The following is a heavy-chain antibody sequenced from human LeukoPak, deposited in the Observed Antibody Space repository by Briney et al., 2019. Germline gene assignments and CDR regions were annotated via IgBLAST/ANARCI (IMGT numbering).Heavy chain of an antibody. CDR1: GGSISSGTYY. CDR2: ISNSGNI. J-gene: IGHJ4*02. V-gene: IGHV4-31*03. D-gene: IGHD2-15*01. CDR3: ARTPPRDLYFDY. Sequence: SETLSLPCTVSGGSISSGTYYWNWIRQHPEKGLEWIGYISNSGNIFYNPSLKSRVTLSIDTSKNQFSLHLSSVTVADTAVYYCARTPPRDLYFDYWGQGTLVTVSS.